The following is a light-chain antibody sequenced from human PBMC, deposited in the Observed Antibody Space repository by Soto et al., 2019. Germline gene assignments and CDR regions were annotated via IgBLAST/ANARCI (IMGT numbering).Light chain of an antibody. CDR2: GAS. CDR1: QSVSGN. V-gene: IGKV3D-15*01. Sequence: EIVMTQSPATLSVSPGERATLSCRASQSVSGNLAWYQQKPGQAPRLIIYGASTRATGIPARFRGSESGTEFTLTISSLQSEDVAVYYCQQYNSWPPITFGQGTRLEIK. J-gene: IGKJ5*01. CDR3: QQYNSWPPIT.